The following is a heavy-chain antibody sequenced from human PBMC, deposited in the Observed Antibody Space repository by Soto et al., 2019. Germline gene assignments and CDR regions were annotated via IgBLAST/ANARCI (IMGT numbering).Heavy chain of an antibody. J-gene: IGHJ4*02. CDR2: IKSKTDGGTT. Sequence: PGGSLRLSCAASGFNFSNAWMNWVRQAPGKGLEWVGRIKSKTDGGTTDYAAPVKGRFTISRDDSKNTLYLQMNSLKTEDTAVYYCTTDPDFWSGTIQPQVDYWGQGTLVTVSS. D-gene: IGHD3-3*01. CDR3: TTDPDFWSGTIQPQVDY. CDR1: GFNFSNAW. V-gene: IGHV3-15*07.